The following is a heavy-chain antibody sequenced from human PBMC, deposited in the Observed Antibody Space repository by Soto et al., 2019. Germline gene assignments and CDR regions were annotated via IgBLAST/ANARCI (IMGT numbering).Heavy chain of an antibody. D-gene: IGHD2-2*02. CDR1: GGSFSGYY. V-gene: IGHV4-34*09. J-gene: IGHJ4*02. Sequence: TLSLTCAVYGGSFSGYYWSWIRQPPGKGLEWIGEINHSGSTNYNPSLKSRVIISVDTSKNQFSLSLTSVTAADTAVYYCAREYTYGSNFFDCWGQGALVTVSS. CDR3: AREYTYGSNFFDC. CDR2: INHSGST.